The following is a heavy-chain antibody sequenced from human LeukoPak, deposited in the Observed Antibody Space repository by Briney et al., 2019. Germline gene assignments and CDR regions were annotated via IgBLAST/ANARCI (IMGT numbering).Heavy chain of an antibody. D-gene: IGHD3-10*01. Sequence: PSETLSLICAVYGGSFSGYYWSWIRQPPGKGLEWIGEINHSGSTNYNPSLKSRVTISVDTSKNQFSLKLSSVTAADTAVYYCARGGDMVRGVIPLDYWGQGTLVTVSS. V-gene: IGHV4-34*01. CDR3: ARGGDMVRGVIPLDY. CDR1: GGSFSGYY. J-gene: IGHJ4*02. CDR2: INHSGST.